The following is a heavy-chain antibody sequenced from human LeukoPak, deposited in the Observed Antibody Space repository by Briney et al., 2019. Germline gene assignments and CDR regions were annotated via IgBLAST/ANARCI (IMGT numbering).Heavy chain of an antibody. CDR3: ARSMLYSSSWYVEEREYYFDY. CDR1: GFTFSSYA. CDR2: IRGSGGST. D-gene: IGHD6-13*01. Sequence: GGSLRLSCAASGFTFSSYAMSWVRQAPGKGLEWVSAIRGSGGSTYYADSVKGRFTISRDNSKNTLYLQMNSLRAEDTAVYYCARSMLYSSSWYVEEREYYFDYWGQGTLVTVSS. V-gene: IGHV3-23*01. J-gene: IGHJ4*02.